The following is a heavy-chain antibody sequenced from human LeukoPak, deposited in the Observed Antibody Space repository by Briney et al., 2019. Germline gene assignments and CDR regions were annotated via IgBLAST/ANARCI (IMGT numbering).Heavy chain of an antibody. V-gene: IGHV1-18*04. CDR2: ISTYNGNT. D-gene: IGHD3-10*01. CDR1: GYTFTSYG. J-gene: IGHJ4*02. CDR3: ARHYYGAGSYYLGY. Sequence: ASVNVSCKASGYTFTSYGVSWVRQAPGQGLEWMGWISTYNGNTNYAQRLQGRVTMTTDTSTSTAYMELRSLRSDDTAMYYCARHYYGAGSYYLGYWGQGTLVTVSS.